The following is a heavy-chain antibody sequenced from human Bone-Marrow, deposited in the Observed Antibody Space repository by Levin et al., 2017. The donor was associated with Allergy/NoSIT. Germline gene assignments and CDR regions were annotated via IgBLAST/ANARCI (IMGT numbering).Heavy chain of an antibody. CDR1: GFVFSRSA. CDR2: ISDDGSRK. Sequence: SGGSLRLSCAASGFVFSRSAMHWVRQAPDKGLEWVATISDDGSRKYFADSVRGRITFSRDNSRNMLHLEINSLRVDDTALYYCARDAGQVRDDSDTSGYSDAFDVWGQGTMVTVSS. J-gene: IGHJ3*01. D-gene: IGHD3-22*01. V-gene: IGHV3-30*03. CDR3: ARDAGQVRDDSDTSGYSDAFDV.